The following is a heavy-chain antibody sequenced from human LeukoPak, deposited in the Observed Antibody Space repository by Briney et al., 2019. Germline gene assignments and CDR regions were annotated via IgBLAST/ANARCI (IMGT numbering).Heavy chain of an antibody. Sequence: ASVKVSCKASGYTFTSYAMHWVRQAPGQRLEWMGWINAGNGNTKYSQKFQGRVTITRDTSASTAYMELSSLRSEDTAVYYCARDLVAPAARYYYYGMDVWGQGTTVTVSS. CDR2: INAGNGNT. CDR1: GYTFTSYA. V-gene: IGHV1-3*01. J-gene: IGHJ6*02. D-gene: IGHD2-2*01. CDR3: ARDLVAPAARYYYYGMDV.